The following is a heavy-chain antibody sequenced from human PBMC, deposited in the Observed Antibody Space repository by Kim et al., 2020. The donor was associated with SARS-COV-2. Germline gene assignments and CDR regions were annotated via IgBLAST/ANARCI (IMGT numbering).Heavy chain of an antibody. D-gene: IGHD3-22*01. Sequence: RFTISRDNAKNSLYLQMNSLRAEDTALYYCAKATYYYDSSGYYYRGNFDYWGQGTLVTVSS. J-gene: IGHJ4*02. CDR3: AKATYYYDSSGYYYRGNFDY. V-gene: IGHV3-9*01.